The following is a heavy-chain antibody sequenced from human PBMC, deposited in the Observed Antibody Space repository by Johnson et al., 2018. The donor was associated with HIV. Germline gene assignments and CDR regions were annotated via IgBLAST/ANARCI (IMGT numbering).Heavy chain of an antibody. V-gene: IGHV3-30*03. CDR2: ISYDGSNK. CDR3: ARGSWCSGSYGIWYAFDI. CDR1: GFTFSSYG. Sequence: VQLLESGGGVVQPGRSLRLSCAASGFTFSSYGMHWVRQAPGKGLEWVAVISYDGSNKYYADSVKGRFTISRDNSKNTLYLQMNSLRAEDTAVYYCARGSWCSGSYGIWYAFDIWGQGTKVTVSS. J-gene: IGHJ3*02. D-gene: IGHD1-26*01.